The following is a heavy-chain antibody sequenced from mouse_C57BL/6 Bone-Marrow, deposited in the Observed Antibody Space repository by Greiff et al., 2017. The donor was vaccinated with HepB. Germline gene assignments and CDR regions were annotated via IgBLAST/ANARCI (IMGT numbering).Heavy chain of an antibody. CDR3: ASGELLRSNLFDY. D-gene: IGHD1-1*01. CDR1: GFNIKDYY. CDR2: IDPEDGET. J-gene: IGHJ2*01. V-gene: IGHV14-2*01. Sequence: SGAELVKPGASVKLSCTASGFNIKDYYMHWVKQRTEQGLEWIGRIDPEDGETKYAPKFQGKATITADTSSNTANLQLSSLTSEDTAVYYCASGELLRSNLFDYWGQGTTLTVSS.